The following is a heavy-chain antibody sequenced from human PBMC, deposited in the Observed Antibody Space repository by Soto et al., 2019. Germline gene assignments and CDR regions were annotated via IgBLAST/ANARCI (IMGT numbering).Heavy chain of an antibody. Sequence: QVQLVQSGAEMKKPGASVKVSCKASGYTFTSYSLHWVRQAPGQGLEWMGWINAGNGNTKYSQKFQGRVTFITDASASTAYMEMSSLSSEDTGVYFCARDNELLVRILDYWGQGSLVTVSS. V-gene: IGHV1-3*01. J-gene: IGHJ4*02. D-gene: IGHD6-13*01. CDR2: INAGNGNT. CDR1: GYTFTSYS. CDR3: ARDNELLVRILDY.